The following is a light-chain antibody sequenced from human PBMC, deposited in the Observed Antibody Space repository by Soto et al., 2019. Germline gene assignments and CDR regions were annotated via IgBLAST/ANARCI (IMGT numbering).Light chain of an antibody. CDR1: QSISSY. CDR2: SAS. J-gene: IGKJ1*01. CDR3: QQSYSTPRT. V-gene: IGKV1-39*01. Sequence: DIQMTQSPSSLSASVGDRVTITCRTSQSISSYLNWYQQKPGKAPKLLIYSASRLQSGVPSRFSGSGSGTDFTLTITTLQPEDFATYYCQQSYSTPRTFVQGTKVEI.